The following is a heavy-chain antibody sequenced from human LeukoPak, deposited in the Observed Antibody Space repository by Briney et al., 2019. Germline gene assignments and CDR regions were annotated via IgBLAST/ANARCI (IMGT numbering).Heavy chain of an antibody. Sequence: SETLSLTCTVSGGSISNYYWSWIRQPPGERLEWIGSIYYSGSTTYSPSLKSRVTISVDTSKNQFSLKLSSVTPEDTAVYYCARGTPSLDYWGQGTLVTVSS. CDR3: ARGTPSLDY. J-gene: IGHJ4*02. CDR2: IYYSGST. V-gene: IGHV4-59*12. CDR1: GGSISNYY.